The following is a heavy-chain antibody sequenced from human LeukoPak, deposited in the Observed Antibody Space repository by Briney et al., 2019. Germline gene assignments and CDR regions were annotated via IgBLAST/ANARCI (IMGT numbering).Heavy chain of an antibody. CDR1: GGSISSYY. D-gene: IGHD6-13*01. J-gene: IGHJ5*02. V-gene: IGHV4-59*01. CDR3: ASSSSWPVDWFDP. Sequence: SETLSLTCTVSGGSISSYYWSWIRQPPGKGLEWIGYIYYSGSTNYNPSLKSRVTISVDTSKNQFSLKLSSVTAAYTAVYYCASSSSWPVDWFDPWGQGTLVTVSS. CDR2: IYYSGST.